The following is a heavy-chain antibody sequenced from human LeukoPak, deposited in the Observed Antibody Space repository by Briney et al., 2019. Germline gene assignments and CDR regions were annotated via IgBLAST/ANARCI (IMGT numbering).Heavy chain of an antibody. D-gene: IGHD5-18*01. V-gene: IGHV3-30*04. CDR1: GFTFSSYV. CDR3: ARERSGYSYSYHYFYVDV. Sequence: GGSLRLSCAASGFTFSSYVIHWVRQAPGKGLEWVAVISYDGNNKYYADSVKGRFTISRDNSKNTLYLQMDSLRTEDTAVYYCARERSGYSYSYHYFYVDVWGKGTTVTVSS. CDR2: ISYDGNNK. J-gene: IGHJ6*03.